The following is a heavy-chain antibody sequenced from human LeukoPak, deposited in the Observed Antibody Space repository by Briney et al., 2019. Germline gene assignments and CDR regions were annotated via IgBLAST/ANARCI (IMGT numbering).Heavy chain of an antibody. V-gene: IGHV1-2*02. CDR1: GYTFTNYG. CDR3: ARDLSSQLAYQF. D-gene: IGHD3-16*01. J-gene: IGHJ4*02. CDR2: INPNSGGT. Sequence: ASVKVSCKASGYTFTNYGINWVRQAPGQGLEWMGWINPNSGGTNYAQKFQGRVTMTRDTSISTAYMELSRLRSDDTAVYYCARDLSSQLAYQFWGQGTLVTVSS.